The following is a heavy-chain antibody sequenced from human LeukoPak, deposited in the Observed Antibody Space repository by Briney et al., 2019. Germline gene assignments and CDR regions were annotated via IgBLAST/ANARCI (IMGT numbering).Heavy chain of an antibody. J-gene: IGHJ5*02. V-gene: IGHV3-53*01. D-gene: IGHD1-14*01. CDR3: AKDPLGRYDP. CDR2: IYSGGST. CDR1: GFTVSINY. Sequence: GGSLRLSCAAPGFTVSINYMNWVRQAPGKGLEWVSVIYSGGSTYYADSVKGRFTISRDNSKNTLYLQMSSLRAEDTAVYYCAKDPLGRYDPWGQGTLVTVSS.